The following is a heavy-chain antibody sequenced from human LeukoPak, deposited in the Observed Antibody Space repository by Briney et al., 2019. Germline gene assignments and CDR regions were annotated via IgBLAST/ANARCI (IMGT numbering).Heavy chain of an antibody. D-gene: IGHD3-10*01. V-gene: IGHV3-23*01. J-gene: IGHJ4*02. Sequence: SGGSLRLSCAASGFTFSSYAMSWVRQAPGKGLEWVSAISGSGGSTYYADSVKGRFTISRDNSKNTLYLQMNSLRAEDTAVYYCAKDLRIQPRRYYGSGLGYWGQGTLVTVSS. CDR2: ISGSGGST. CDR3: AKDLRIQPRRYYGSGLGY. CDR1: GFTFSSYA.